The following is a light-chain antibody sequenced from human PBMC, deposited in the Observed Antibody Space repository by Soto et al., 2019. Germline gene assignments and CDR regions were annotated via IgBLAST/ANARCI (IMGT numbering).Light chain of an antibody. Sequence: QLVLTQSSSESASLGSSVKLSCTLSSGHSSYIIAWHQQQPGKAPRYLMKLEGSGSYNKGSGVPDRFSGSGSGADRYLTISNLQFEDEADYYCETWDSDTRVFGGGTKLTVL. CDR2: LEGSGSY. J-gene: IGLJ3*02. CDR1: SGHSSYI. CDR3: ETWDSDTRV. V-gene: IGLV4-60*02.